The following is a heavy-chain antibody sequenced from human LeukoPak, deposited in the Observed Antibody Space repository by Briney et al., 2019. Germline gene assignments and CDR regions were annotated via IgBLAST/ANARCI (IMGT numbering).Heavy chain of an antibody. D-gene: IGHD6-19*01. CDR2: INHSGST. J-gene: IGHJ3*02. V-gene: IGHV4-34*01. CDR3: ARGFFSVGYSSGWYIPSAFDI. Sequence: PSETLSLTCAVYGGSFSGYYWSWIRQPPGKGLEWIGEINHSGSTNYNPSLKSRVTISVDTSKNQFSLKLSSVTAADTAVYYCARGFFSVGYSSGWYIPSAFDIWGQGTMVTVSS. CDR1: GGSFSGYY.